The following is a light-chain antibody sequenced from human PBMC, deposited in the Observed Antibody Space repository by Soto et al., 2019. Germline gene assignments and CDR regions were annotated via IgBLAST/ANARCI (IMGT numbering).Light chain of an antibody. CDR3: QQLKSYPLS. V-gene: IGKV1-9*01. CDR2: GSS. Sequence: DIQLTQSPSFLSASVRDRVSITCRASQDIGLFLAWYQQIPGQAPRLLMYGSSRLENGVPSRFSGSESGTEFTLTVSSLQPEDFGTYYCQQLKSYPLSFGGGTKVEVK. J-gene: IGKJ4*01. CDR1: QDIGLF.